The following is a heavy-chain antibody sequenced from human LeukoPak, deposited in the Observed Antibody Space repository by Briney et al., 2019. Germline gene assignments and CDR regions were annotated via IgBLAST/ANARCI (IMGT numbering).Heavy chain of an antibody. V-gene: IGHV4-59*11. CDR3: AREANYYGSGSYFEGTFDY. J-gene: IGHJ4*02. CDR2: IYHSGTT. Sequence: IPSETLSLTCNVSGVSISTHYWSWIRQSSGKGLEWIGFIYHSGTTNYNPSLKSRVTISIDTSKNEFSLKLTSVTAADTAVHFCAREANYYGSGSYFEGTFDYWGQGSLVTVSS. D-gene: IGHD3-10*01. CDR1: GVSISTHY.